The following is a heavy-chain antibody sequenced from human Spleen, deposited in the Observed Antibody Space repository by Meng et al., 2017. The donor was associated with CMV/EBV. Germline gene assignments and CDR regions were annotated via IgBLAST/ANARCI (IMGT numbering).Heavy chain of an antibody. CDR2: IIPIFGTA. Sequence: CNDSGGTFSSYAISWVRQAPGQGLEWMGGIIPIFGTANYAQKFQGRVTITTDDSTSTAYMELSSLRSEDTAVYYCASLRAVAGTFDYWGQGTLVTVSS. V-gene: IGHV1-69*05. CDR1: GGTFSSYA. J-gene: IGHJ4*02. D-gene: IGHD6-19*01. CDR3: ASLRAVAGTFDY.